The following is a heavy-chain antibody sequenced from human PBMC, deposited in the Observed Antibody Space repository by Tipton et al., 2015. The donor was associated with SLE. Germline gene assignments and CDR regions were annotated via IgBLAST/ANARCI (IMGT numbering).Heavy chain of an antibody. V-gene: IGHV1-2*06. Sequence: QSGPEVKKPGASVKVSCKASGYTFTSYDISWVRQAPGQGLEWLGRINPNSGGTNYAQKFQGRVTVTRDTSISTAYMELSRLTSDDTAVYYCARDFDPGAFDIWGQGTMVTVSS. J-gene: IGHJ3*02. CDR1: GYTFTSYD. CDR2: INPNSGGT. CDR3: ARDFDPGAFDI. D-gene: IGHD3-9*01.